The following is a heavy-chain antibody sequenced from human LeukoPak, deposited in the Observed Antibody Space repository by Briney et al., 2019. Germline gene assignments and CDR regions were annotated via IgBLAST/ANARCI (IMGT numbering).Heavy chain of an antibody. J-gene: IGHJ4*02. CDR1: GFTLSSYT. CDR3: ARDSRAPVGATRYYFDY. Sequence: GGSLRLSCAASGFTLSSYTLNWVRQAPGKGLEWVSSISSRSEYIYYADSVKGRFTISTDNAKNSPYLQMNSLRAEGTAVYYCARDSRAPVGATRYYFDYWGQGTLVTVSS. CDR2: ISSRSEYI. D-gene: IGHD1-26*01. V-gene: IGHV3-21*01.